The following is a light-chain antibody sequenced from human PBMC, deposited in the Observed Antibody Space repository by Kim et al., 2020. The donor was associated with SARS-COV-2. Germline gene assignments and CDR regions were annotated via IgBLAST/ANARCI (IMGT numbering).Light chain of an antibody. CDR3: QQYGASPRT. CDR1: QGFPSHY. J-gene: IGKJ1*01. CDR2: PAS. V-gene: IGKV3D-20*01. Sequence: LAPGQRDTLSCGASQGFPSHYLAWSQQTPGLAPSLLIYPASIRATGIPARFSGSGSGTDFTLTISRLEPEDFALYYCQQYGASPRTFGQGTKLEI.